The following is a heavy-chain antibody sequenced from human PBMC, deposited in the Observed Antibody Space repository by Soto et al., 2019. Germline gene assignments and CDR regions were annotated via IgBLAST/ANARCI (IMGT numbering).Heavy chain of an antibody. V-gene: IGHV1-18*01. CDR2: ISAHSGDT. J-gene: IGHJ4*02. CDR3: GMTITMLFLAPAY. D-gene: IGHD5-12*01. Sequence: QVHLVQSGAEVKKPGASVTVSCKASGYTFTNYPITWVRRAPGQGLEWMGWISAHSGDTKYAQKFQGRVTMTTDTSTSTAYLELRSLRSDDTAVYYCGMTITMLFLAPAYWGQGTLVTVSS. CDR1: GYTFTNYP.